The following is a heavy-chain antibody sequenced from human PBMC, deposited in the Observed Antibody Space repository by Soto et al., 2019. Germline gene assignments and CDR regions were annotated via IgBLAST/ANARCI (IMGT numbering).Heavy chain of an antibody. D-gene: IGHD5-12*01. V-gene: IGHV3-33*01. CDR3: ARDLTGYDYGVYYYYGMDV. CDR2: IWYDGSNK. CDR1: GFTFSSYG. Sequence: QVQLVESGGGVVQPGRSLRLSCAASGFTFSSYGMHWVRQAPGKGLEWVAVIWYDGSNKYYVDSVKGRFTISRDNSKNTLYLQMNSLRAEDTAVYYCARDLTGYDYGVYYYYGMDVWGQGTTVTVSS. J-gene: IGHJ6*02.